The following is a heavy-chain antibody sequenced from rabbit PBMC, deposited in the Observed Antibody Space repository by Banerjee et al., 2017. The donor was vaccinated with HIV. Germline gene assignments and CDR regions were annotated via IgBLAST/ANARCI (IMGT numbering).Heavy chain of an antibody. V-gene: IGHV1S7*01. J-gene: IGHJ4*01. Sequence: QSLEESGGGLVQPEGSLTLTCKASGFDFSTYYMSWVRQAPGKGLEWIGYIDPVFAGTYYASWVNGRFTISSHNAQNTLYLQLNSLTAADTATYFCARGVTMTMVTFNLWGPGTLVTVS. D-gene: IGHD2-1*01. CDR3: ARGVTMTMVTFNL. CDR1: GFDFSTYY. CDR2: IDPVFAGT.